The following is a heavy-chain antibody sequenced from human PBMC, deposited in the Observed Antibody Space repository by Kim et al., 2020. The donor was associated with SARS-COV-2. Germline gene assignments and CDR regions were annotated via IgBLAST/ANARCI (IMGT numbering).Heavy chain of an antibody. Sequence: GGSLRLSCAASGFTFSSYWMSWVRQAPGKGLEWVANIKQDGSEKYYVDSVKGRFTISRDNAKNSLYLQMNSLRAEDTAVYYCAGGAADSGSYANWSDPWGQGTLVTVSS. CDR3: AGGAADSGSYANWSDP. CDR2: IKQDGSEK. CDR1: GFTFSSYW. D-gene: IGHD3-10*01. V-gene: IGHV3-7*03. J-gene: IGHJ5*02.